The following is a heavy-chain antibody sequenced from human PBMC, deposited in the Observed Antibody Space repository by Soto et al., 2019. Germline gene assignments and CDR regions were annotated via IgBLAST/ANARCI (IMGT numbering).Heavy chain of an antibody. Sequence: PGGSLRLSCAASGFTFSSYAMSWVRQAPGKGLEWVSAISGSGGSTYYADSVKGRFTISRDNSKNTLYLQMNSLRAEDTAVYYCASPPHQTTVVTPHSYFDYWGQGTLVTVSS. V-gene: IGHV3-23*01. D-gene: IGHD4-17*01. CDR2: ISGSGGST. CDR3: ASPPHQTTVVTPHSYFDY. J-gene: IGHJ4*02. CDR1: GFTFSSYA.